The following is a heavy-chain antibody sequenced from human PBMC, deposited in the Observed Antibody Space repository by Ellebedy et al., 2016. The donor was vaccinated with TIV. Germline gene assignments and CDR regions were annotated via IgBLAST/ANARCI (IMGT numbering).Heavy chain of an antibody. CDR2: ITTGSAT. J-gene: IGHJ3*01. CDR1: GFTVSANY. D-gene: IGHD1-1*01. CDR3: ASETFNDVDLKVWGVFDL. V-gene: IGHV3-66*01. Sequence: GESLKISCAASGFTVSANYMSWVRQAPGKGLEWVSLITTGSATYYADSVKGRFTISRDNSKNTLYLQINSLRADDTAVYYCASETFNDVDLKVWGVFDLWGQGTMVTVSS.